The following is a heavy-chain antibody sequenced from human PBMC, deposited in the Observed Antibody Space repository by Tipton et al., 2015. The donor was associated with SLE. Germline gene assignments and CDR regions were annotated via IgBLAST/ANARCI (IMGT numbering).Heavy chain of an antibody. CDR1: GFSFDDYA. J-gene: IGHJ6*02. Sequence: RSLRLSFAASGFSFDDYAMNWVRQAPGKGLEWVSGISWNSDTIAYADSVKGRITISRDNAKNSLYLQMDSLRAEDTALYYCAKDRGAIKYYGMDVWGQGTTVTVSS. CDR3: AKDRGAIKYYGMDV. CDR2: ISWNSDTI. V-gene: IGHV3-9*01.